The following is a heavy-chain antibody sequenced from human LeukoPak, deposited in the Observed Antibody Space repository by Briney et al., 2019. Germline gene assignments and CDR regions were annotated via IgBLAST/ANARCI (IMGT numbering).Heavy chain of an antibody. CDR3: ARDGMATLGITSFDI. Sequence: PGGSLRLSCAASGFTFSSYGMHWVRQAPGKGLEWVAFIRYDGSNRYYADSVKGRFTISRDNSKNTLYLQMNSLRAEDTAVYYCARDGMATLGITSFDIWGRGTMVTVSS. V-gene: IGHV3-30*02. CDR1: GFTFSSYG. J-gene: IGHJ3*02. D-gene: IGHD5-24*01. CDR2: IRYDGSNR.